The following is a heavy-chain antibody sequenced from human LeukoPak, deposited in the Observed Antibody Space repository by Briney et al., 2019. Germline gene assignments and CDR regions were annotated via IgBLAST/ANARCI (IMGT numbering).Heavy chain of an antibody. Sequence: GGSLRLSCAASGFTFSSYAMHWVRQDPGKGLEWVAVISYDGSNKYYADSVKGRFTISRDNSKNTLYLQMNSLRAEDTAVYYCARNTAFGELLHPFNYWGQGTLVTVSS. CDR1: GFTFSSYA. D-gene: IGHD3-10*01. J-gene: IGHJ4*02. CDR3: ARNTAFGELLHPFNY. CDR2: ISYDGSNK. V-gene: IGHV3-30-3*01.